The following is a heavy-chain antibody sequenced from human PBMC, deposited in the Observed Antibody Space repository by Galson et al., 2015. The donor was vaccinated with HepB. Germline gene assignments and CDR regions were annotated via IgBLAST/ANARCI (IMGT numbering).Heavy chain of an antibody. J-gene: IGHJ4*02. CDR2: TSGYHGDT. CDR1: GYTFTKFG. Sequence: SVKVSCKASGYTFTKFGITWVRQAPGQGLEWMGWTSGYHGDTDYAQNFQDRVTMTTDTSTNTTYIELRSLRSDDTAVYYCARDRSNHDYWGQGTLVTVSS. V-gene: IGHV1-18*04. D-gene: IGHD3-16*02. CDR3: ARDRSNHDY.